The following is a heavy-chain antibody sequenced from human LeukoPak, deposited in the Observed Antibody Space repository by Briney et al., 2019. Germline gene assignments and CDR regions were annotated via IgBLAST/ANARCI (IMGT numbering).Heavy chain of an antibody. J-gene: IGHJ4*02. Sequence: GGSLRLSCAASGFTFSSYSMNWVRQAPGKGLEWVSSISSSSSYIYYADSVKGRFTISRDNTKSTLYLQMNSLRVEDTAVYYCARGWYDYGGDSGGYWGQGTLVTVSS. CDR3: ARGWYDYGGDSGGY. V-gene: IGHV3-21*01. D-gene: IGHD4-23*01. CDR1: GFTFSSYS. CDR2: ISSSSSYI.